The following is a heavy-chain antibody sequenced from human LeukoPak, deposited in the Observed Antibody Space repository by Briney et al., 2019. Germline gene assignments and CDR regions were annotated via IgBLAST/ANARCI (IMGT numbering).Heavy chain of an antibody. J-gene: IGHJ4*02. Sequence: GASVKVSCKASGYTSTSYYMHWVRQAPGQGLEWMGIINPSGGSTSYAQKLQGRVTMTTDTSTNTAYMELRSLRSDDTAVYYCARAPMGGTIDYWGQGTLVTVSS. CDR2: INPSGGST. CDR1: GYTSTSYY. V-gene: IGHV1-46*01. CDR3: ARAPMGGTIDY. D-gene: IGHD3-16*01.